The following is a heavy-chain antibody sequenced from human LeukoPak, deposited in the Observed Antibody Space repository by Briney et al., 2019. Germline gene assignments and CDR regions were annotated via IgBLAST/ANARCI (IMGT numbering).Heavy chain of an antibody. CDR3: ARGSYYFDSSGYQDY. Sequence: GGSLRLSCAASGFTVSSNYMTWVRQAAGKGLEWVSVIYSGGITYYADPVKGRFTISIDNSKNTLYLQMNSLRAEDTAVYYCARGSYYFDSSGYQDYWGQGTLVTVSS. CDR2: IYSGGIT. J-gene: IGHJ4*02. CDR1: GFTVSSNY. D-gene: IGHD3-22*01. V-gene: IGHV3-53*01.